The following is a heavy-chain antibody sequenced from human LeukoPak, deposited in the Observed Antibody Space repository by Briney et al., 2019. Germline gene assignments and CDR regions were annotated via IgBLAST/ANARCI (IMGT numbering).Heavy chain of an antibody. CDR3: ARGGGDYNPFDY. CDR2: IYHSGST. J-gene: IGHJ4*02. CDR1: GGSISSGGYS. Sequence: ASETLSLTCAVSGGSISSGGYSWSWIRQPPGKGLEWIGYIYHSGSTNYNPSLKSRVTISVDRSKNQFSLKLSSVTAADTAVYYCARGGGDYNPFDYWGQGTLVTVSS. V-gene: IGHV4-30-2*01. D-gene: IGHD4-17*01.